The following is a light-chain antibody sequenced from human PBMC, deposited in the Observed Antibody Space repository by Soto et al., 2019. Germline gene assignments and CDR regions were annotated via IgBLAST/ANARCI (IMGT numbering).Light chain of an antibody. J-gene: IGKJ2*01. V-gene: IGKV3-20*01. CDR1: QSISSSY. Sequence: EIVLTQSPGTLSLSPGEGATLSCRTSQSISSSYLSWFQQRPGQAPRVLIYGASNRASGIPDRFSGSGSGRDFTITISSLEAEDFAVYYCQYYGRSPPYTFGQGTKLDIK. CDR3: QYYGRSPPYT. CDR2: GAS.